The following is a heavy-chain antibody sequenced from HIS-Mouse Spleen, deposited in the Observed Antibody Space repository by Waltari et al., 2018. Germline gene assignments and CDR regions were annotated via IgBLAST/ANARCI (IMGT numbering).Heavy chain of an antibody. CDR1: GASISSSSSH. V-gene: IGHV4-39*07. J-gene: IGHJ2*01. Sequence: QLQLQESGPGLVKPSETLSLTCTVAGASISSSSSHCGWIRQPPGKGLEWIGSIYYSGSTYYNPSLKSRVTISVDTSKNQFSLKLSSVTAADTAVYYCAREIPYSSSWYDWYFDLWGRGTLVTVSS. D-gene: IGHD6-13*01. CDR2: IYYSGST. CDR3: AREIPYSSSWYDWYFDL.